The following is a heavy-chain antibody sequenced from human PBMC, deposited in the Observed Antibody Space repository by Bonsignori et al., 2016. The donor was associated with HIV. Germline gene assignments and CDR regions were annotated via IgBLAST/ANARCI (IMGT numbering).Heavy chain of an antibody. Sequence: ASVKVSCKVSGYTLTELSMHWVRQAPGKGLEWMGGFDPEDGETIYAQKFQGRVTMTEDTSTDTAYMELSSLRSEDTAVYYCATPTRRQLGSDAFDIWGQGTMVTVSS. D-gene: IGHD6-6*01. CDR3: ATPTRRQLGSDAFDI. J-gene: IGHJ3*02. CDR1: GYTLTELS. V-gene: IGHV1-24*01. CDR2: FDPEDGET.